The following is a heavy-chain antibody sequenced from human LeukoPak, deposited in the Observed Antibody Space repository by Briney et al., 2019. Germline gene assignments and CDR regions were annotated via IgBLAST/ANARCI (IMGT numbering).Heavy chain of an antibody. D-gene: IGHD6-13*01. V-gene: IGHV3-11*01. CDR3: AKDIPAAGLHFDH. J-gene: IGHJ4*02. Sequence: GGSLRLSCAASGFTFSDYYMSWIRQAPGKGLEWVSYINPSGSSLYYADSVKGRVTISRDNAKNSLYLQMNSLRAEDTAVYYCAKDIPAAGLHFDHWGQGTLVTVSS. CDR2: INPSGSSL. CDR1: GFTFSDYY.